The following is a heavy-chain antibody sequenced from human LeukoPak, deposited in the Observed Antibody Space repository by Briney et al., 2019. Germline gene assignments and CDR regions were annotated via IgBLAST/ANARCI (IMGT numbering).Heavy chain of an antibody. J-gene: IGHJ4*02. CDR3: ARPPDYGDYFFDY. V-gene: IGHV3-30-3*01. CDR1: GFTFSSYA. D-gene: IGHD4-17*01. CDR2: ISYDGSNK. Sequence: GGSLRLSCAASGFTFSSYAMHWVRQAPGKGLEWVAVISYDGSNKYYADSVKGRFTISRDNSKNTLYLQMNSLRAEDTAVYYCARPPDYGDYFFDYWGQGTLVTVSS.